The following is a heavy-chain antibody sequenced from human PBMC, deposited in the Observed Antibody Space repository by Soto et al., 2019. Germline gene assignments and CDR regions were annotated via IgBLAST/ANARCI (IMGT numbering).Heavy chain of an antibody. Sequence: PGGSLRLSCAASGFTLSTYWMSWVRQAPGKGLEWVANIKEDGSEKSYVDSVEGRFTISRDNAKNSLYLQMNSLRAEDTAVFYCARGWGYFDSSCSPYRNGMGVWGRGTTGTVSS. CDR2: IKEDGSEK. J-gene: IGHJ6*02. V-gene: IGHV3-7*01. CDR1: GFTLSTYW. CDR3: ARGWGYFDSSCSPYRNGMGV. D-gene: IGHD3-22*01.